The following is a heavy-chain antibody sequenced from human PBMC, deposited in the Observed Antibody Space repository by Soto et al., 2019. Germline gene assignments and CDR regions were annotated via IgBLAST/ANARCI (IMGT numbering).Heavy chain of an antibody. D-gene: IGHD3-10*01. CDR1: GGSISSGGYY. CDR2: IYYSGST. CDR3: ARDLNFSSGRKNWFDP. J-gene: IGHJ5*02. V-gene: IGHV4-31*03. Sequence: PSETLSITCTVSGGSISSGGYYWSWIRQHPGKGLEWIGYIYYSGSTYYNPSLKSRVTISVDTSKNQFSLKLSSVTAADTAVYYCARDLNFSSGRKNWFDPWGQGTLVTVSS.